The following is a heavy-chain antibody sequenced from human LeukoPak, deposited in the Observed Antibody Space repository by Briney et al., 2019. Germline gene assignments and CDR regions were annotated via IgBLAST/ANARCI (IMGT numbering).Heavy chain of an antibody. CDR2: ISAYNGNT. Sequence: ASVKVSCKASGYTFTSYGISWVRQGPEQGLEWMGWISAYNGNTNYAQKFQGRVTMTRDTSISTAYMELSRLRSDDTAAYYCARGTLNSGGNPWGYYYYYMDVWGKGTTVTVSS. CDR1: GYTFTSYG. CDR3: ARGTLNSGGNPWGYYYYYMDV. J-gene: IGHJ6*03. V-gene: IGHV1-18*01. D-gene: IGHD4-23*01.